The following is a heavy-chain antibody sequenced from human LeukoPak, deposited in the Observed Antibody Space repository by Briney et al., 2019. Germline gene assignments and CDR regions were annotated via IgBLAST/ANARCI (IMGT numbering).Heavy chain of an antibody. CDR3: VRLSSSSNYYYYYYLDV. CDR1: GYTFTGFY. D-gene: IGHD4-11*01. CDR2: INPNSGGT. J-gene: IGHJ6*03. V-gene: IGHV1-2*02. Sequence: GASVKVSCKASGYTFTGFYMHWVRQAPGQGLEWMGWINPNSGGTNYAQHFQGRVTMTRDTSISTAYLELNRLTSDDTAVYYCVRLSSSSNYYYYYYLDVWGKGTTVTVSS.